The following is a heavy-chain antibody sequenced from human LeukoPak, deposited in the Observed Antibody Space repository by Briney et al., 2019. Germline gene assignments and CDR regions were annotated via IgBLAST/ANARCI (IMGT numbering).Heavy chain of an antibody. J-gene: IGHJ5*02. CDR3: ARDLGQYYDTSDNWFDP. V-gene: IGHV3-15*05. Sequence: GGSLRLSCAASGFTFNNAWMSWVRQAPGKGLEWVSHIKSKTDGGTTDYAAPVKGRFTISRDDSKNTLNLQMNSLRAEDTAVYYCARDLGQYYDTSDNWFDPWGQGTLVTVSS. CDR2: IKSKTDGGTT. D-gene: IGHD3-22*01. CDR1: GFTFNNAW.